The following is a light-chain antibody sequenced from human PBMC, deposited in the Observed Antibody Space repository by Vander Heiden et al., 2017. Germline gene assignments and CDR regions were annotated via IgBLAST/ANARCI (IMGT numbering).Light chain of an antibody. CDR3: QQFETSPVT. J-gene: IGKJ2*01. V-gene: IGKV3-20*01. Sequence: EIVLTQSPGTLSLSPGERATLSCRASQSVSSKYLNWYQQKPGQAPMLLICGASSRATGIPDRFSGSGSGTDFALTISRLEPEDFAVYYCQQFETSPVTFGQGTKLEIK. CDR1: QSVSSKY. CDR2: GAS.